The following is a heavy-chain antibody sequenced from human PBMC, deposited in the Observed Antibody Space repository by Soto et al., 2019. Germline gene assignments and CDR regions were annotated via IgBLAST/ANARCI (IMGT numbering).Heavy chain of an antibody. Sequence: QVQLVQSGAEVKKPGASVKVSCKASGYTFTSYDINWVRQATGQGLERMGWMNTNSGNTGYAQKFQGRVTMTRNTSISTAYMALNSLRSEDTAVYYCARSTNDYGDRHWGQGTLVTVSS. CDR1: GYTFTSYD. D-gene: IGHD4-17*01. CDR3: ARSTNDYGDRH. CDR2: MNTNSGNT. J-gene: IGHJ4*02. V-gene: IGHV1-8*01.